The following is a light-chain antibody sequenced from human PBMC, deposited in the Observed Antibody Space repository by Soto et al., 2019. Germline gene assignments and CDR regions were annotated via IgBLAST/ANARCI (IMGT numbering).Light chain of an antibody. Sequence: DIQMTQSPSSLSASVGDRVTITCRASQSISSYLNWYQQKPGKAPKLLIYAASNLQSGVPSRFSGSGSGTDFTLTISRLEPEDFAVYYCQQYGSSPQTFGQGTKVDIK. CDR3: QQYGSSPQT. V-gene: IGKV1-39*01. CDR1: QSISSY. CDR2: AAS. J-gene: IGKJ1*01.